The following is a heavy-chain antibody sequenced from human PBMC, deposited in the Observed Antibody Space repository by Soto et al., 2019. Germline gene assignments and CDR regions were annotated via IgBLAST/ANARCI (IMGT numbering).Heavy chain of an antibody. J-gene: IGHJ4*02. Sequence: GGSLRLSCAASGFTFSSYAMHWVRQAPGKGLEWVAVISYDGSNKYYADSVKGRFTISRDNSKNTPYLQMNSLRAEDTAVYYCARDQVMVRGFYYFDYWGQGTLVTVSS. CDR1: GFTFSSYA. CDR2: ISYDGSNK. CDR3: ARDQVMVRGFYYFDY. V-gene: IGHV3-30-3*01. D-gene: IGHD3-10*01.